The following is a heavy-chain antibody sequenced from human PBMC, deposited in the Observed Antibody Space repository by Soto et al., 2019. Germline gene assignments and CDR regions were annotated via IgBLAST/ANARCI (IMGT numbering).Heavy chain of an antibody. J-gene: IGHJ5*02. CDR1: GYTFTSYG. Sequence: QVQLVQSGAEVKKPGASVKVSCKASGYTFTSYGISWVRQAPGQGLEWMGWISAYNGNTNYAQKLQGRVTMTTDTSTSTAYMELRSLRSDDTAVYYCARVRGRYEFWSGYYQRPHWFDPWGQGTLVTVSS. V-gene: IGHV1-18*01. CDR2: ISAYNGNT. D-gene: IGHD3-3*01. CDR3: ARVRGRYEFWSGYYQRPHWFDP.